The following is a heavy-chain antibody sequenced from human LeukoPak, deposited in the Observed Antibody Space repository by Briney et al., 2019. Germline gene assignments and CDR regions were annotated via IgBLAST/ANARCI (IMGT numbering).Heavy chain of an antibody. CDR1: GFTFDDYA. D-gene: IGHD6-19*01. CDR3: AKHSSGWFGSRRDFDY. CDR2: LSGDGYST. J-gene: IGHJ4*02. V-gene: IGHV3-23*01. Sequence: GRSLRLSCAASGFTFDDYAMHWVRQAPGKGLEWVSGLSGDGYSTYYADSVKGRFTISRDNSKNTLYLQMNSLRADDTAEYYCAKHSSGWFGSRRDFDYWGQGTLVTVSS.